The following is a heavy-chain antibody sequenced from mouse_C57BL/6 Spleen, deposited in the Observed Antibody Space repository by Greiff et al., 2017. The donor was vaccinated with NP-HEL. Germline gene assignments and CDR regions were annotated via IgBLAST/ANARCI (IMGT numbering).Heavy chain of an antibody. CDR1: GYTFTSYW. CDR3: ASYYGNSLGSMDY. CDR2: IHPNSGST. Sequence: VQLQQPGAELVKPGASVKLSCKASGYTFTSYWMHWVKQRPGQGLEWIGMIHPNSGSTNYNEKFKSKATLTVDKSSSTAYMQLSSLTSEDSAVYYCASYYGNSLGSMDYWGQGTSVTVSS. J-gene: IGHJ4*01. V-gene: IGHV1-64*01. D-gene: IGHD2-1*01.